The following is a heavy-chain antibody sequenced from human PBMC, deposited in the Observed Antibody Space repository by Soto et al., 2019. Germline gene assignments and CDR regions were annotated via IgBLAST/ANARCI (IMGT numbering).Heavy chain of an antibody. CDR2: ITGSGGRT. J-gene: IGHJ5*02. V-gene: IGHV3-23*01. Sequence: GGSLRLSCAASGFTFSSYAMTWVRQAPGRGLEGVSGITGSGGRTYYADSVKGRFTISRDNSKSTLYLQMNSLRAEDTAVYYCAKDTRYGDYVRWFDPWGQGTQVTVSS. CDR1: GFTFSSYA. CDR3: AKDTRYGDYVRWFDP. D-gene: IGHD4-17*01.